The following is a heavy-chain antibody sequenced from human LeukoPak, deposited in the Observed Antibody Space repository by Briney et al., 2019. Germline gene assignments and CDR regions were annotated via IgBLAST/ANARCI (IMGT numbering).Heavy chain of an antibody. D-gene: IGHD5-18*01. CDR1: GFTFSSYA. V-gene: IGHV3-23*01. J-gene: IGHJ4*02. CDR2: ISGSGGST. Sequence: GGPLRLSCAASGFTFSSYAMSWVRQAPGKGLEWVSAISGSGGSTYYADSVKGRFTISRDNSRNTLYLQMNSLRAEDTAVYYCAKEGGYSYGFFPYYFDYWGQGTLVTVSS. CDR3: AKEGGYSYGFFPYYFDY.